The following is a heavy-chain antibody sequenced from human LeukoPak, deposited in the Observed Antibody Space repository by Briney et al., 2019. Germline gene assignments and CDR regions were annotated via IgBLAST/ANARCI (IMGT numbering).Heavy chain of an antibody. CDR2: FDPEDGET. D-gene: IGHD5-24*01. V-gene: IGHV1-24*01. CDR3: ATDIESSGSRDGYNSVY. J-gene: IGHJ4*02. Sequence: ASVKVSCKVSGYTLTELSMRWVRQAPGKGLGWMGGFDPEDGETIYAQKFQGRVTMTEDTSTDTAYMELSSLRSEDTAVYYCATDIESSGSRDGYNSVYWGQGTLVTVSS. CDR1: GYTLTELS.